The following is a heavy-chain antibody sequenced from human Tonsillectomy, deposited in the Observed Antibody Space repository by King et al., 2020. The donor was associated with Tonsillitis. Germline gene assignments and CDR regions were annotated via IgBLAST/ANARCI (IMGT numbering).Heavy chain of an antibody. V-gene: IGHV3-23*04. J-gene: IGHJ4*02. Sequence: VQLVESGGGLVQPGGSLRLSCAASGFTFSSYAMSWVRQAPGKGLEWVSAISGSGGSTYYADSVKGRFTISRDNSKNALYLQMNSLRAEDTAVYYCANPYGDYRQRMDYWGQGTLVTVSS. CDR1: GFTFSSYA. D-gene: IGHD4-17*01. CDR3: ANPYGDYRQRMDY. CDR2: ISGSGGST.